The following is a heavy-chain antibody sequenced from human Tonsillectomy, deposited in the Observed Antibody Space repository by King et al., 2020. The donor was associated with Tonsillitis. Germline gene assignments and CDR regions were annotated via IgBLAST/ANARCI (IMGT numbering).Heavy chain of an antibody. D-gene: IGHD5-24*01. Sequence: VQLQESGPGLVKPSETLSLTCTVSGGSISSYYWSWIRQPPGKGLEWIGYISYSGRTNYNPSLESRVTISGDTSKNQFSLKLTSVTAADTAVYYCARGASRGGYNKFDSWGQGTLVTVSS. CDR3: ARGASRGGYNKFDS. CDR1: GGSISSYY. V-gene: IGHV4-59*01. CDR2: ISYSGRT. J-gene: IGHJ4*02.